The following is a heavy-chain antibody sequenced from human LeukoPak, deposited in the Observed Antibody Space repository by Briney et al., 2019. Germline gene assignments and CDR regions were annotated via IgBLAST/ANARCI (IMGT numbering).Heavy chain of an antibody. CDR1: GYSFTSYW. V-gene: IGHV5-51*01. D-gene: IGHD2-2*01. CDR3: ARLRYIVVVPAAFDP. J-gene: IGHJ5*02. Sequence: GESLKISCKGYGYSFTSYWIGWVRQMPGKGLEWIGIIYPGDSDTRYSPSFQGEGTISAAKYISNAYLQWSSLKASDTATHYCARLRYIVVVPAAFDPWGQATLVTASS. CDR2: IYPGDSDT.